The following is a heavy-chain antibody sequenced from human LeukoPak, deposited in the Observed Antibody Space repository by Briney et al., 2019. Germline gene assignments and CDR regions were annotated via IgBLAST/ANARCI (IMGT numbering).Heavy chain of an antibody. CDR1: GFTFSSYS. CDR3: AREGGTITMIVVVIPDYFDY. CDR2: ISSSSSTI. J-gene: IGHJ4*02. Sequence: GGSLRLSCAASGFTFSSYSMNWVRQAPGKGLEWVSYISSSSSTIYYADSVKGRFTISRDNAKNSLYLQMNSLRAEDTAVYYCAREGGTITMIVVVIPDYFDYWGQGTLVTVSS. V-gene: IGHV3-48*01. D-gene: IGHD3-22*01.